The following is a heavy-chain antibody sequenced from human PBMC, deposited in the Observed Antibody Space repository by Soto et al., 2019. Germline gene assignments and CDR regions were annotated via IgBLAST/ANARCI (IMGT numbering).Heavy chain of an antibody. CDR1: GFTFSSYA. CDR3: AKVYTQQWLVRGAYFDY. D-gene: IGHD6-19*01. Sequence: GGSLSLSCAASGFTFSSYAMSWVRQAPGKGLEWVSAISGSGGSTYYADSGKGRFTISRDNSKNSLDLQMNSLRAEDTAVYCGAKVYTQQWLVRGAYFDYWGQGTLVTVSS. CDR2: ISGSGGST. J-gene: IGHJ4*02. V-gene: IGHV3-23*01.